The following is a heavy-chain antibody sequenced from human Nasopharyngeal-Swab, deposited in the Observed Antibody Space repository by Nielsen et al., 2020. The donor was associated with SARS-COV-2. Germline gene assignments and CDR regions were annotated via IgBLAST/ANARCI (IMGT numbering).Heavy chain of an antibody. CDR1: GSSFTSYW. Sequence: GGSLRLSCKRSGSSFTSYWISWVRQMPGKGLEWMGRIDPSDSYTNYSPSFQGHVTISADKSISTAYLQWSSLKASDTAMYYCARQTGIAAAEDYWGQGTLVTVSS. CDR3: ARQTGIAAAEDY. J-gene: IGHJ4*02. D-gene: IGHD6-13*01. V-gene: IGHV5-10-1*01. CDR2: IDPSDSYT.